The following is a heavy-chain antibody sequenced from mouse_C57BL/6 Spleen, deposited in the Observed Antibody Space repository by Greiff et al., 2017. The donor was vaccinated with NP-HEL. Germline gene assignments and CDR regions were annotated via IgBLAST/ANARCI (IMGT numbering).Heavy chain of an antibody. CDR3: ARSSSYCFDY. Sequence: QVQLMQPGAELVRPGSSVKLSCKASGYTFTSYWMDWVKQRPGQGLEWIGTIYPSDSDTHYNQRFKDKATLTVDKSSSTAYMQLSSLTSEDSAVYYCARSSSYCFDYWGQGTTLTVSS. V-gene: IGHV1-61*01. D-gene: IGHD1-1*01. J-gene: IGHJ2*01. CDR2: IYPSDSDT. CDR1: GYTFTSYW.